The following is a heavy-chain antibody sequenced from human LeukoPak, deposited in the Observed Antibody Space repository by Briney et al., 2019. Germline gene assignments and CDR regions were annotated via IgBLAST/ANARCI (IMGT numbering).Heavy chain of an antibody. V-gene: IGHV1-2*02. J-gene: IGHJ4*02. CDR1: GYTFTSYD. CDR2: MNPNSGGT. D-gene: IGHD6-19*01. CDR3: AAGYGSGWSGVDY. Sequence: VASVKVSCKASGYTFTSYDINWVRQATGQGLEWMGWMNPNSGGTNYAQKFQGRVTMTRDTSISTAYMELSRLRSDDTAVYYCAAGYGSGWSGVDYWGQGTLVTVSS.